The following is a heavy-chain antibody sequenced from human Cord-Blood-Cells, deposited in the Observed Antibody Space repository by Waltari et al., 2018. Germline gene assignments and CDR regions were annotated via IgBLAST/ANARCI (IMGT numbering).Heavy chain of an antibody. V-gene: IGHV1-2*07. D-gene: IGHD2-8*02. CDR3: ARQSTAGSANVAC. CDR2: IYPKRGDT. CDR1: GYTFTGYY. Sequence: LRVQARPEVKKPGAAVKVSCKASGYTFTGYYMHWVRQAPGQGLEWMGWIYPKRGDTRYEHKFQGRVTMSRDSSISAAHSEPTRLTSDHTAVADCARQSTAGSANVACWPHGTLVTVPS. J-gene: IGHJ4*01.